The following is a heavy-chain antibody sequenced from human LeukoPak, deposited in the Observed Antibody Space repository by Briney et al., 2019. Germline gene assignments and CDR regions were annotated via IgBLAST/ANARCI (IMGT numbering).Heavy chain of an antibody. CDR1: GFTFSSYG. J-gene: IGHJ4*02. V-gene: IGHV3-30*02. CDR2: IRYDGSNK. Sequence: GGSLRLSCAASGFTFSSYGMHWVRQAPGKGLEWVAFIRYDGSNKYYADSVKGRFTISRDNSKNTLYLQMNSLRAEDTAVYYCAKDGGLVVVTVGFDYWGQGTLVTVSS. D-gene: IGHD3-22*01. CDR3: AKDGGLVVVTVGFDY.